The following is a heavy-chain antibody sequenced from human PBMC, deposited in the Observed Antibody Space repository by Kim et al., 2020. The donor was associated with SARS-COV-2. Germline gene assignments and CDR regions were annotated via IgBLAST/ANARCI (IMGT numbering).Heavy chain of an antibody. Sequence: ASVKVSCKASGYTFTGYYMHWVRQAPGQGLEWMGWINPNSGGTNYAQKFQGRVTMTRDTSISTAYMELSRLRSDDTAVYYCARPPIVGATRFDYWGQGTLVTVSS. CDR1: GYTFTGYY. J-gene: IGHJ4*02. CDR3: ARPPIVGATRFDY. D-gene: IGHD1-26*01. CDR2: INPNSGGT. V-gene: IGHV1-2*02.